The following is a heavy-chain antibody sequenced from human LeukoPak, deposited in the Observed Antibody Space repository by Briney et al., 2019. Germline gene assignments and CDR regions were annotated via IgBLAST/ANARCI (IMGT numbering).Heavy chain of an antibody. Sequence: SETLSLTCAVYGGSFSGYYWSWIRQPPGKGLEWIGEINHSGSTNYNPSLRSRVIISEDTSKNQFSLKLSSVTAADTAVYYCARGDYFDFWGQGTLVTVSS. CDR3: ARGDYFDF. CDR2: INHSGST. J-gene: IGHJ4*02. CDR1: GGSFSGYY. V-gene: IGHV4-34*09.